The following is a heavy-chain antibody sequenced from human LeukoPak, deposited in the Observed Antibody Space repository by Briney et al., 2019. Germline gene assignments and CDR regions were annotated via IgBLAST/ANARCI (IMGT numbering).Heavy chain of an antibody. CDR2: INHSGST. CDR1: GGSFSGYY. Sequence: SETLSLTCAVYGGSFSGYYWSWIRQPPGKGLEWIGEINHSGSTNYNPSLKSRVTISVDTSKNQFSLKLSSVTAADTAVYYCARGGFSFYSSSSGGWFDPWGQRTLVTVSS. J-gene: IGHJ5*02. CDR3: ARGGFSFYSSSSGGWFDP. V-gene: IGHV4-34*01. D-gene: IGHD6-6*01.